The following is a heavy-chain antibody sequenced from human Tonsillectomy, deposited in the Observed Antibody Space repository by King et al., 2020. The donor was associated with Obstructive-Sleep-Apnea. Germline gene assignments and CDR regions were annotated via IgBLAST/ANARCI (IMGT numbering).Heavy chain of an antibody. Sequence: VQLVESGGGLVQPGGSLRLSCAASGFTFSSYSMNWVRQAPGRGLEGVSYIGRCSITIYYADSVKGRFTISRDNAKNSLYLQMNSLRAEDTAVYYCARDIELRFWGQGTLVTVSS. CDR1: GFTFSSYS. V-gene: IGHV3-48*04. CDR2: IGRCSITI. J-gene: IGHJ4*02. D-gene: IGHD4-17*01. CDR3: ARDIELRF.